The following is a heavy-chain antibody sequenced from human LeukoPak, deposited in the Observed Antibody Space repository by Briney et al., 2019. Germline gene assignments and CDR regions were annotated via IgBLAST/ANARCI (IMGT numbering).Heavy chain of an antibody. CDR1: GYTFTGCY. D-gene: IGHD5-18*01. CDR2: INPNSGGT. CDR3: ARDVPRTADAFDI. V-gene: IGHV1-2*02. J-gene: IGHJ3*02. Sequence: GASVKVSCKASGYTFTGCYMHWVRQAPGQGLEWMGWINPNSGGTNYAQKFQGRVTMTRDTSISTAYMELSRLRSDDTAVYYCARDVPRTADAFDIWGQGTMVTVSS.